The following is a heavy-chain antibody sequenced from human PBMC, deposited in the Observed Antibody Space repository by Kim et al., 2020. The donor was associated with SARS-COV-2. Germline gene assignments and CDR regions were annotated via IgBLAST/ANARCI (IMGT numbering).Heavy chain of an antibody. Sequence: TYQNPSLTSRFTITPDTSRNQFSMRLTSVTATDTDVYYCARGDYFYYAMDIWGQGTTVTVSS. CDR2: T. J-gene: IGHJ6*02. V-gene: IGHV4-30-2*04. CDR3: ARGDYFYYAMDI.